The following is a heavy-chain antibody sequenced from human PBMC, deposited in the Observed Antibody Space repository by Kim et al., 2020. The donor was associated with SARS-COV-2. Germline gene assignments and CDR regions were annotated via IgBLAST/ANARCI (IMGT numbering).Heavy chain of an antibody. V-gene: IGHV3-15*01. D-gene: IGHD5-12*01. CDR3: TTVDRWLDPGVFDY. Sequence: GGSLRLSCAASGFTFSNAWMSWVRQAPGKGLEWVVRIKSKTDGGTTDYAAPEKGRFTISRDDSKNTLYLQMNSLRTEDTAVCYCTTVDRWLDPGVFDYWGEGTLVTVSS. CDR2: IKSKTDGGTT. J-gene: IGHJ4*02. CDR1: GFTFSNAW.